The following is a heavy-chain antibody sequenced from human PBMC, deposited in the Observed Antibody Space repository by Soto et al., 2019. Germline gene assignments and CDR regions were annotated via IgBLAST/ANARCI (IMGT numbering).Heavy chain of an antibody. CDR1: GFTFSSYA. CDR3: ARGGPLDV. Sequence: QVQLVESGGGVVQPGRSLRLSCAASGFTFSSYAMHWVRQAPGKGLEWVAVISYDGSNKYYADSVKGRFTISRDNSKNTLYLQMTSLRAEDTAVYYCARGGPLDVWGQGTTVTVSS. V-gene: IGHV3-30-3*01. CDR2: ISYDGSNK. J-gene: IGHJ6*02. D-gene: IGHD3-16*01.